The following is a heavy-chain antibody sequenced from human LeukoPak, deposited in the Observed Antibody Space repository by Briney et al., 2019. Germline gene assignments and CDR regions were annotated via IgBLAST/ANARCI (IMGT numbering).Heavy chain of an antibody. Sequence: SETLSLTCTVSGGSISSYYWSWIRQPPGKGLEWIGRIYTSGSTNYNPSLKSRVTMSVDTSKNQFSLKLSSVTAADTAVYYCARSKVWREPRFDYWGQGTLVTVSS. V-gene: IGHV4-4*07. CDR3: ARSKVWREPRFDY. D-gene: IGHD1-26*01. CDR2: IYTSGST. J-gene: IGHJ4*02. CDR1: GGSISSYY.